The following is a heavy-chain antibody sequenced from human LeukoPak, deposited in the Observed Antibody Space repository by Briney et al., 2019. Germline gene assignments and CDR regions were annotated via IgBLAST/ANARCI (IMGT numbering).Heavy chain of an antibody. CDR2: IIPIFGTA. CDR3: ARGISSVQLPLGEYYYYGMDV. CDR1: GGTFISYA. J-gene: IGHJ6*02. Sequence: SVKVSCKASGGTFISYAINWVRQAPGQGLEWMGRIIPIFGTANYAQKFQGRVTITADKSTSTAYMELSSLRSEDTAVYYCARGISSVQLPLGEYYYYGMDVWGQGTTVTVSS. V-gene: IGHV1-69*06. D-gene: IGHD5-18*01.